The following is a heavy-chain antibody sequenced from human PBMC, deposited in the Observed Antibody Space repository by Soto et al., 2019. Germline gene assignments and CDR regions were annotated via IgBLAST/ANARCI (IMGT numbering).Heavy chain of an antibody. J-gene: IGHJ4*02. Sequence: PSETLPLTCTVSGGSMSSYYWSWIRQPPGKGLEWIGYIYFSGGTNYNPSLKSRVTISVDTSKNQFSRKLSSVTAADTAVYYCARESRSWYGSIWDYWGQGTLVTVSS. V-gene: IGHV4-59*12. CDR3: ARESRSWYGSIWDY. CDR2: IYFSGGT. D-gene: IGHD6-13*01. CDR1: GGSMSSYY.